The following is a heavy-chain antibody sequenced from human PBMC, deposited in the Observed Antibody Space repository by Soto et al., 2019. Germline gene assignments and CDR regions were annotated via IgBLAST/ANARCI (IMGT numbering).Heavy chain of an antibody. CDR1: GFTFSSYA. CDR3: EKPPSRVTYRSWYFDL. CDR2: ISGSGGST. D-gene: IGHD2-21*02. Sequence: EVQLLESGGGLVQPGGSLRLSCAASGFTFSSYAMSWVGEAPGKGLEWVSAISGSGGSTYYADSVKGRFTISRDNPKNTSNLQINSLRAQDTAEYYCEKPPSRVTYRSWYFDLWGRGNLVTVSS. V-gene: IGHV3-23*01. J-gene: IGHJ2*01.